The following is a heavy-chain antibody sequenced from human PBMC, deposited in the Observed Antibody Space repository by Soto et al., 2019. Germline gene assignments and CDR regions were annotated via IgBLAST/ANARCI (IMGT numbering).Heavy chain of an antibody. V-gene: IGHV3-21*01. J-gene: IGHJ6*03. CDR3: ARDRGHYMDV. CDR2: ISSSSTYI. CDR1: GFPFSIYS. D-gene: IGHD3-16*01. Sequence: GGSLRLSCAASGFPFSIYSMHWVRQAPGKGLEWVSSISSSSTYIYSAASVRGRFTISRDNAKNSLYLQMSSLRAEDTAVYYCARDRGHYMDVWGKGTTVTVSS.